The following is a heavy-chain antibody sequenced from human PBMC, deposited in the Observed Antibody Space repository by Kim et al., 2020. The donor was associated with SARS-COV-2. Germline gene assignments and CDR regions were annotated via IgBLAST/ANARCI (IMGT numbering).Heavy chain of an antibody. J-gene: IGHJ5*02. CDR3: ARHGRITIFGVVIIGWFDP. D-gene: IGHD3-3*01. V-gene: IGHV4-39*01. Sequence: TSRVPISVDTSRNQFSLKLSSVTAADTAVYYCARHGRITIFGVVIIGWFDPWGQGTLVTVSS.